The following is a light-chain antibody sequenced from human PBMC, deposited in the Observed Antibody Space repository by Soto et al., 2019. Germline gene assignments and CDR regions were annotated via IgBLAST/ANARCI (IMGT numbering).Light chain of an antibody. Sequence: QLVLTQPPSASGTPGQRVTISCSGSGSNIGSNYVYWYQLLPGTAPKLLIHTNYHRPSGVPERFSGSKSGTSASLAISGLRSEDEADYYCAAWDDSLSGVVFGGGTQLTVL. CDR2: TNY. CDR1: GSNIGSNY. J-gene: IGLJ2*01. CDR3: AAWDDSLSGVV. V-gene: IGLV1-47*02.